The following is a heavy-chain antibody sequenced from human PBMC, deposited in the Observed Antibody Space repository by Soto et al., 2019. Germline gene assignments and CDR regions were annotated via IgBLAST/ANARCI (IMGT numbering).Heavy chain of an antibody. J-gene: IGHJ4*02. V-gene: IGHV1-69*05. CDR3: AKDTFYYSSSGYYVFDS. CDR2: IIPIFGTA. Sequence: SVKVSCKASGGTFSSYAISWVRQAPGQGLEWMGGIIPIFGTANYAQKFQGRFTISRDNSKNTQYLQMNSLRAEDTAVYYCAKDTFYYSSSGYYVFDSWGTGTLVTVPQ. CDR1: GGTFSSYA. D-gene: IGHD3-22*01.